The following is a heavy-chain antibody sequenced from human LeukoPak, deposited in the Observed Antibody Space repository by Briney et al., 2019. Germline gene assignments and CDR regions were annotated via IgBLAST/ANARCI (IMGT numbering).Heavy chain of an antibody. Sequence: GGSLRLSCAASGFTFSYYGFHWVRQAPGKGLEWVSFIRFDGHDKFYAETVKGRFTISKDTSRNTLYLQMNSLRPEDTAVYYCAKDLMRDRWFGESWGQGTLVTVSS. CDR1: GFTFSYYG. D-gene: IGHD3-10*01. CDR3: AKDLMRDRWFGES. J-gene: IGHJ5*02. CDR2: IRFDGHDK. V-gene: IGHV3-30*02.